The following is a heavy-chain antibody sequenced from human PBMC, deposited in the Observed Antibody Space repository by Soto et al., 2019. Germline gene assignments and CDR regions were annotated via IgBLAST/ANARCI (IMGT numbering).Heavy chain of an antibody. V-gene: IGHV1-2*02. J-gene: IGHJ4*02. D-gene: IGHD2-15*01. Sequence: ASVKVSCKASGYTFTGYYMHWVRQAPGQGLEWMGWINPNSGDTSYAQNFQGRVTMTRDTSTTTAYMELSRLTSDDTAVYYCARGDFMVEPACPLDYWGQGTLVTVSS. CDR1: GYTFTGYY. CDR2: INPNSGDT. CDR3: ARGDFMVEPACPLDY.